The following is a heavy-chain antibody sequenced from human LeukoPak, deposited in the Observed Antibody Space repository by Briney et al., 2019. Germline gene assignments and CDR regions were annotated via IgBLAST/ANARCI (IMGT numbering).Heavy chain of an antibody. D-gene: IGHD6-13*01. Sequence: GGSLRLSFASSLLTFSSYWMGGVRQAAWKGVEGVADINKDGSEKYLVDSVRGRFTISGDNAKNSLYLQMNSLRAEDTAVYYCARGPDKIAAAVPRNYYYYGMDVWGQGTTVTVSS. CDR3: ARGPDKIAAAVPRNYYYYGMDV. V-gene: IGHV3-7*01. CDR2: INKDGSEK. J-gene: IGHJ6*02. CDR1: LLTFSSYW.